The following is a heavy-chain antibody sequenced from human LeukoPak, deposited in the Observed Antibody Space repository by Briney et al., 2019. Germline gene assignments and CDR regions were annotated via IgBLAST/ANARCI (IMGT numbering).Heavy chain of an antibody. J-gene: IGHJ4*02. CDR1: GGSNSSGGSY. D-gene: IGHD7-27*01. Sequence: SETLSLTCTVSGGSNSSGGSYWSWIRQPPGKGLEWIGYIYYSGSTYYNPSLKSRVTISVDTPKNQFSLKVSSVNAADTAVYYCARATWGSLDYWGQGTLVTVSS. CDR2: IYYSGST. V-gene: IGHV4-31*03. CDR3: ARATWGSLDY.